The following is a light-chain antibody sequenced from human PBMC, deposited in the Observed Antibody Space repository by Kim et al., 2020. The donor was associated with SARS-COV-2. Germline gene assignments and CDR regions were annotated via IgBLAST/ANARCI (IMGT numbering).Light chain of an antibody. V-gene: IGKV3-15*01. CDR2: GAS. CDR3: QQFNNWPLYS. J-gene: IGKJ2*03. CDR1: QSVNTN. Sequence: VSPAETATLSCRASQSVNTNFAWYQQKPGQATRLLIYGASTRASGVTARFSGSGSGTEFTLTISSLQSEDFAVYYCQQFNNWPLYSFGQGTKLEI.